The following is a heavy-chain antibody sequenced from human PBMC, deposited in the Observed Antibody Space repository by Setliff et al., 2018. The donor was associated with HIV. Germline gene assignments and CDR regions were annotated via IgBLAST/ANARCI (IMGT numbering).Heavy chain of an antibody. J-gene: IGHJ4*02. CDR2: IHYGGFF. Sequence: LSLTCTVSGGSLRSSRYYWGWIRQPPGKGLEWIGNIHYGGFFWYSPSLKSRVTISVDTSKNQFSLKLSSVTAADTAVYYCARPALGIGGGSRFDNWGQGTRVTVSS. CDR1: GGSLRSSRYY. CDR3: ARPALGIGGGSRFDN. V-gene: IGHV4-39*01. D-gene: IGHD3-10*01.